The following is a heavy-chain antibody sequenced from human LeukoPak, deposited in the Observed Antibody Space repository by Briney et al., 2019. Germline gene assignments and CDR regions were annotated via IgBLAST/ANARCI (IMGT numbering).Heavy chain of an antibody. CDR3: ARRADAFDI. Sequence: ASVKVSCKASGYTFTGYYMHWVRQAPAQGVEWVGRINPNSGGTNYAQKFQGRVTMASDTPISTAYMELSRLRPDDTAVYYCARRADAFDIWGQGTMVTVSS. CDR2: INPNSGGT. J-gene: IGHJ3*02. V-gene: IGHV1-2*06. CDR1: GYTFTGYY.